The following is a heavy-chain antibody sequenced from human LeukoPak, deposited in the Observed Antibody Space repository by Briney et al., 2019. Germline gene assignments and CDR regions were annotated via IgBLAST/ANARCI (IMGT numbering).Heavy chain of an antibody. V-gene: IGHV1-8*03. CDR3: ARTQHLVLRSPLDP. CDR1: GYTFTNYD. Sequence: ASVKVSCKASGYTFTNYDIHWVRQATGQALEWMGWMNPYSANTGYAQNFQGRITITRNTSISTAYMELSSLRSEDTAVYYCARTQHLVLRSPLDPWGQGALVTVSS. CDR2: MNPYSANT. D-gene: IGHD6-13*01. J-gene: IGHJ5*02.